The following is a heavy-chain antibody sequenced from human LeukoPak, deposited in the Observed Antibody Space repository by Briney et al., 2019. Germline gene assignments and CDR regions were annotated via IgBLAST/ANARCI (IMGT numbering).Heavy chain of an antibody. D-gene: IGHD4-17*01. CDR3: ARDRAGTTVTPVVDY. CDR1: GYTFTSYG. V-gene: IGHV1-18*01. J-gene: IGHJ4*02. CDR2: ISAYNGNT. Sequence: GASVKVSCKASGYTFTSYGISWVRQAPGQGLEWMGWISAYNGNTNYAKKLQGRVTMTTDTSTSTAYMELRSLRSDDTAVYYCARDRAGTTVTPVVDYWGQGTLVTVSS.